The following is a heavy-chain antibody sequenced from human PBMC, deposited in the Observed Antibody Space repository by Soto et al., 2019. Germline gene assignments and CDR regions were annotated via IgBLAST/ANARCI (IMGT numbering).Heavy chain of an antibody. J-gene: IGHJ4*01. V-gene: IGHV3-23*01. CDR2: ISSMGDKS. Sequence: SLRLSCAASGFPFINYAINWVRQAPGKGLEWVSAISSMGDKSYFADSVRGRFTISRDNSKNTVYLQMNNLRVDDTAIYYCAKVPTIFGVVTTYFDYWGQGTLVTVSS. D-gene: IGHD3-3*01. CDR3: AKVPTIFGVVTTYFDY. CDR1: GFPFINYA.